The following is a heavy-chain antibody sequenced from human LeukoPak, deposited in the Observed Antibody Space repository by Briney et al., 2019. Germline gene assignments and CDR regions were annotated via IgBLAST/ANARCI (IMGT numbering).Heavy chain of an antibody. V-gene: IGHV4-59*08. J-gene: IGHJ4*02. CDR2: IYYSGST. CDR1: GGSISSYY. D-gene: IGHD3-22*01. Sequence: PSETLSLTCTVYGGSISSYYWGWIRQPPGKGLEWIGYIYYSGSTNYNPSPKSRVTISVDTSKNQFSLKLSSVTAADTAVYYCARRGYDSSGYDYWGQGTLVTVSS. CDR3: ARRGYDSSGYDY.